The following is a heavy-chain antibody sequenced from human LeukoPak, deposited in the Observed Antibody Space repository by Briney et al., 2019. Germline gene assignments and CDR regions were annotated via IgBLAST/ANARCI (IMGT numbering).Heavy chain of an antibody. CDR2: IYHSGST. V-gene: IGHV4-30-2*02. Sequence: NPSQTLSLTCAVSGGSISSGGYSWSWIRQPPGKGLEWIGYIYHSGSTYYNPPLKSRVTISVDRSKNQFSLKLSSVTAADTAVYYCASEKGYDFWSGYSHAFDIWGQGTLVTVSS. D-gene: IGHD3-3*01. J-gene: IGHJ3*02. CDR3: ASEKGYDFWSGYSHAFDI. CDR1: GGSISSGGYS.